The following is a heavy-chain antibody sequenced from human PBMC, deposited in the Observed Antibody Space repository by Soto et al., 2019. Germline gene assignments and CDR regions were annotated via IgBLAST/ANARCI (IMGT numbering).Heavy chain of an antibody. D-gene: IGHD6-13*01. CDR3: AKDLAAVLPYTYGMDV. Sequence: GGSLRLSCAASGFTFSSYGMHWVRQAPGKGLEWVAVISYDGSNKYYADSVKGRFTISRDNSKNTLYLQMNSLRAEDTAVYYCAKDLAAVLPYTYGMDVWGQGTTVTVSS. CDR2: ISYDGSNK. J-gene: IGHJ6*02. CDR1: GFTFSSYG. V-gene: IGHV3-30*18.